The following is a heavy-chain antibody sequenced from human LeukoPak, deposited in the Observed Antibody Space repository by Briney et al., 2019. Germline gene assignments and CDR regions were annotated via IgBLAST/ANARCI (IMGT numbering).Heavy chain of an antibody. CDR3: ARDPGHSGWSRWYYYYGMDV. CDR1: GGSFSRYA. CDR2: IIPIFGTA. D-gene: IGHD6-19*01. J-gene: IGHJ6*02. Sequence: ASVKVSCKASGGSFSRYAISWVRQAPGQGLEWMGGIIPIFGTANYAQKFQGRVTMTTDTSTSTAYMELRSLRSDDTAVYYCARDPGHSGWSRWYYYYGMDVWGQGTTVTVSS. V-gene: IGHV1-69*05.